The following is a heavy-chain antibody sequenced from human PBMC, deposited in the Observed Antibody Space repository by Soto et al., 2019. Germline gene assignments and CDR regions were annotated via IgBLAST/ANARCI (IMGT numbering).Heavy chain of an antibody. CDR2: ISGSGGST. V-gene: IGHV3-23*01. D-gene: IGHD6-19*01. CDR1: RFTFSSYA. Sequence: GSLRLSCADSRFTFSSYAMSWVRQAPGKGLEWVSAISGSGGSTYYADSVKGRFTISRDNSKNTLYLQMNSLRADDTAVYYFARYIAVARYYFDYWGQGTLVTVSS. J-gene: IGHJ4*02. CDR3: ARYIAVARYYFDY.